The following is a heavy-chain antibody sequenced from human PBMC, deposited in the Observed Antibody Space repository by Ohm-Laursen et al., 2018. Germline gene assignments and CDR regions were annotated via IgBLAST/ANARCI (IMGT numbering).Heavy chain of an antibody. V-gene: IGHV3-48*04. D-gene: IGHD5-12*01. CDR1: GFSFSSHN. Sequence: GSLRLSCAASGFSFSSHNTNWVRQVPGKGLEWVSYISSSSRTIYYADSVKGRFTISRDNAKNSLYLQMNSLRAEDTAVYYCARDIAHGGYGFGMDVWGQGTTVTVSS. CDR3: ARDIAHGGYGFGMDV. CDR2: ISSSSRTI. J-gene: IGHJ6*02.